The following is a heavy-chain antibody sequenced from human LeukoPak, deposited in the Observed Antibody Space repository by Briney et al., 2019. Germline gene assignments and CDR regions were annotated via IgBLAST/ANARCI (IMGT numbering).Heavy chain of an antibody. Sequence: ASVKVSCKASGYTFTSYGISWVRQAPGQGLEWMGWISAYNGNTNYAQKLQGRVTMTRDTSTSTVYMELSSLRSEDTAVYYCARGGSYNWNDVAIAFDIWGQGTMVTVSS. CDR2: ISAYNGNT. CDR3: ARGGSYNWNDVAIAFDI. J-gene: IGHJ3*02. V-gene: IGHV1-18*01. D-gene: IGHD1-1*01. CDR1: GYTFTSYG.